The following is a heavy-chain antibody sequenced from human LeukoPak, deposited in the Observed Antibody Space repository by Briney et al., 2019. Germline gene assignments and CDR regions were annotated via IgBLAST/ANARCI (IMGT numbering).Heavy chain of an antibody. J-gene: IGHJ4*02. CDR3: ARVGYTSGWYYFGY. CDR1: GFTFSTYE. CDR2: IIVSGSTM. Sequence: GGSLRLSCVASGFTFSTYEMIWVRQAPGKGLEWVACIIVSGSTMYYADSVKGRFTISRDNAKNSLYLQMNSLRAEDTAIYYCARVGYTSGWYYFGYWGQGTLVTVSS. V-gene: IGHV3-48*03. D-gene: IGHD6-19*01.